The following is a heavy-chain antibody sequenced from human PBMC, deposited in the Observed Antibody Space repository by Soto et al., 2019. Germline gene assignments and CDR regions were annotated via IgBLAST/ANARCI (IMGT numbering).Heavy chain of an antibody. CDR2: IIPIFGTA. Sequence: QVQLVQSGAEVKKPGSSVKVSCKASGGTFSSYAISWVRQAPGQGLEWMGGIIPIFGTANYAQKFQGRVMITADESTSTAYMELSSLSSEDTAVDYCARDGGLVEAPDQDVMDVWGQGTTVPVSS. V-gene: IGHV1-69*01. D-gene: IGHD1-26*01. CDR1: GGTFSSYA. CDR3: ARDGGLVEAPDQDVMDV. J-gene: IGHJ6*02.